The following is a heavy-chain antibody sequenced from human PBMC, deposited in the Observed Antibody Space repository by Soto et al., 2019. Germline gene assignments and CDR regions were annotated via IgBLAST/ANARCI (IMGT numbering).Heavy chain of an antibody. CDR1: GFTPTTTP. CDR2: ISGTASRT. J-gene: IGHJ4*02. V-gene: IGHV3-23*01. D-gene: IGHD3-9*01. Sequence: GGSLRLSCAGSGFTPTTTPLSWVRQPPGQGLEWVTTISGTASRTYYVDSVKGRFFISRDNSKNTVTLQMNNLTVDDTAVYYCATSFRYFDNWGQGTRVTAPQ. CDR3: ATSFRYFDN.